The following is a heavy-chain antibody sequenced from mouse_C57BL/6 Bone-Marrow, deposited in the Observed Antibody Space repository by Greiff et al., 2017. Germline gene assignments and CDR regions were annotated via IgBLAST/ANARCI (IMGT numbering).Heavy chain of an antibody. J-gene: IGHJ4*01. CDR1: GYTFTDYE. Sequence: QVQLQQSGAELVRPGASVTLSCKASGYTFTDYEMHWVKQTPVHGLEWIGAIDPETGGTASNQKFKGKAILTADKSSSTAYMELRRLTSEDSAVYYCTTGLSYAMDYWGQGTSVTVSS. V-gene: IGHV1-15*01. CDR2: IDPETGGT. CDR3: TTGLSYAMDY.